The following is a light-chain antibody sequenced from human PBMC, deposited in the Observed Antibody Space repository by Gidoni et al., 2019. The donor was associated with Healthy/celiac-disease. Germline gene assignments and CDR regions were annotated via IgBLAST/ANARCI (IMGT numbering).Light chain of an antibody. CDR1: KLGDKY. Sequence: SFDLTQPPSVSVSPGQTATINCSGDKLGDKYTCWFQQKPGQSPVLVIYQDDKRPSGISERFSGANSGNTATLTISGAQAMDEADYYCQAWDSNTACIFGGGTHLTVL. CDR2: QDD. J-gene: IGLJ2*01. V-gene: IGLV3-1*01. CDR3: QAWDSNTACI.